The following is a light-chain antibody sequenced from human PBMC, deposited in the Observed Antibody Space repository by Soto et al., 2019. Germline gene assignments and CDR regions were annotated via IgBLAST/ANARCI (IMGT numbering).Light chain of an antibody. Sequence: EVVLTQSPVTLSLSPGERATLSCRASESVFGYLAWYQHKPGQAPRLLIYDASNRATGVPASFSGSGSGTDFNLTISSLEPEDFAVYYCQQRYRWPPITFGQGTRLEIK. J-gene: IGKJ5*01. CDR2: DAS. CDR3: QQRYRWPPIT. V-gene: IGKV3-11*01. CDR1: ESVFGY.